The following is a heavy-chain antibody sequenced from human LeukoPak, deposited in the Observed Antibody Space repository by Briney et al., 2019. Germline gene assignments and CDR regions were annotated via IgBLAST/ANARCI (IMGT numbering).Heavy chain of an antibody. Sequence: SSETLSFTSTGSSGSMGTYYWRWLRQPPGMELEWIGYIYYSGITKHNPSLKSRVTISLDTTKNHFSLKLSSVTSADTAVYYCARQAGDSSGPTDYWGQGTLVTVSS. J-gene: IGHJ4*02. CDR2: IYYSGIT. CDR3: ARQAGDSSGPTDY. D-gene: IGHD3-22*01. CDR1: SGSMGTYY. V-gene: IGHV4-59*08.